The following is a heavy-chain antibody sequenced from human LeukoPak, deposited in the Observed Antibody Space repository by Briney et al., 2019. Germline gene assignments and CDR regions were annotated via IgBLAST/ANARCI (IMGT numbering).Heavy chain of an antibody. V-gene: IGHV1-2*02. Sequence: ASVKVSCKASGYTFTDYYMHWVRQAPGQGLEWMGWINPYTGGTNHAQKFQGRVTMPRDSSISTAYMELSSLTSDDTAVYYCARERGVQLERKLDHWGQGTLVTVSS. CDR1: GYTFTDYY. D-gene: IGHD1-1*01. CDR2: INPYTGGT. CDR3: ARERGVQLERKLDH. J-gene: IGHJ4*02.